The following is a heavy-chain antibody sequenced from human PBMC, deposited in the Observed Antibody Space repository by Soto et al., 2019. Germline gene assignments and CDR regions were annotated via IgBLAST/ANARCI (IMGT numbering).Heavy chain of an antibody. CDR1: GDSINSSHW. CDR3: AARHFWSRRWTDRRLDY. CDR2: SCHSGST. J-gene: IGHJ4*02. Sequence: SATCAVSGDSINSSHWWNWGRRPPERGLEGIGRSCHSGSTNYKPSRTRRGTISVDKYKTHSSLKLTSVTAADTAVYYCAARHFWSRRWTDRRLDYWGQGTLVTVSS. V-gene: IGHV4-4*02. D-gene: IGHD3-3*02.